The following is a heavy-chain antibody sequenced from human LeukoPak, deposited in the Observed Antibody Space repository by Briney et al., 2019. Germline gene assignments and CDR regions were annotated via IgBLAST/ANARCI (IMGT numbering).Heavy chain of an antibody. CDR1: GFTFERYS. D-gene: IGHD5-12*01. Sequence: GGSLRLSCSASGFTFERYSMNWVRQAPGKGLEWVSSISSSSRYIYYADSVKGRFTISRDNAKNSLYLQMNSLRAEDTAVYYCARESKVDMTLATVVYYYYGLDVWGQGTTVTVSS. CDR3: ARESKVDMTLATVVYYYYGLDV. V-gene: IGHV3-21*01. J-gene: IGHJ6*02. CDR2: ISSSSRYI.